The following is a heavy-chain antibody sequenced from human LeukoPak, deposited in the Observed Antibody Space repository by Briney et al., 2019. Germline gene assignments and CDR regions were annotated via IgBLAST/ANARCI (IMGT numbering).Heavy chain of an antibody. CDR1: GGSISSYY. CDR3: ATLGSYSSSWRLLQDYYYMDV. J-gene: IGHJ6*03. Sequence: PSETLSLTCTVSGGSISSYYWSWIRQPPGKGLEWIGYIYTSGSTNYNPSLKSRVTISVDTSKNQFSLKLSSVTAADTAVYYCATLGSYSSSWRLLQDYYYMDVWGKGTTVTVSS. CDR2: IYTSGST. V-gene: IGHV4-4*09. D-gene: IGHD6-13*01.